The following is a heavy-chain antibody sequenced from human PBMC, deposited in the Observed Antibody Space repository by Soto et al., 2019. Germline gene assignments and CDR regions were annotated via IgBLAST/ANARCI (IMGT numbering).Heavy chain of an antibody. CDR1: GYTFTSYD. J-gene: IGHJ4*02. V-gene: IGHV1-8*01. CDR3: ARVGEQWLVEYYFDY. Sequence: ASVKVSCKASGYTFTSYDINWGLQATGQGLEWMGWTNPNSGNTGYAKKFQGRVTMTRNTSISTAYMELSSLRSEDTAVYYCARVGEQWLVEYYFDYWGQGTLVTVSS. CDR2: TNPNSGNT. D-gene: IGHD6-19*01.